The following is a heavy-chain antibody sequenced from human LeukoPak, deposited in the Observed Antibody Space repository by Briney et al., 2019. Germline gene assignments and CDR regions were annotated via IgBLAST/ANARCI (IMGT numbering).Heavy chain of an antibody. CDR1: GFTFSKYW. V-gene: IGHV3-74*01. D-gene: IGHD6-19*01. J-gene: IGHJ4*02. CDR2: INTDGTDT. Sequence: GGSLRLSCAASGFTFSKYWMLWVRQAPGKGLESVSRINTDGTDTTYADSVKGRFTVSRDNADNTMFLQMNSVRDEDTAVYYCATKQWLAPPPDSWGQGTSVTVSS. CDR3: ATKQWLAPPPDS.